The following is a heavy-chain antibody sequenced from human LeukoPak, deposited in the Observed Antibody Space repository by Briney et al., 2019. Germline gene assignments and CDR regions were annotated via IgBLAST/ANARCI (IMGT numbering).Heavy chain of an antibody. CDR2: IIPIFGTA. D-gene: IGHD1-26*01. CDR3: ARGQKYRGSYFLFDY. Sequence: GASVKVSCKASGGTFSSYAISWVRQAPGQGLEWMGGIIPIFGTANYAQKFQGRVTITADESTSTAYMELSSLRSEDTAVYYCARGQKYRGSYFLFDYWGQGTLVPVPS. J-gene: IGHJ4*02. CDR1: GGTFSSYA. V-gene: IGHV1-69*13.